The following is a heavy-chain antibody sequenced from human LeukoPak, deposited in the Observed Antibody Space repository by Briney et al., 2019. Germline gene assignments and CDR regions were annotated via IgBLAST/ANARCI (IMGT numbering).Heavy chain of an antibody. J-gene: IGHJ3*02. CDR1: GFTVSSNY. V-gene: IGHV3-66*01. CDR2: IYSGGST. CDR3: ARDVAYGDSGAFDI. D-gene: IGHD4-17*01. Sequence: GRSLRLSCAASGFTVSSNYMSWVRQAPGKGLEWVSVIYSGGSTYYADSVKSRFTISRDNSKNTLYLQMNSLRAEDTAVYYCARDVAYGDSGAFDIWGQGTMVTVSS.